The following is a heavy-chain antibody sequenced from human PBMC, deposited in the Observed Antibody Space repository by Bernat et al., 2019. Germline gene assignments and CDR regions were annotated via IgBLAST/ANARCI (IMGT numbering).Heavy chain of an antibody. Sequence: QVQLVQSGAEVKKPGASVKVSCKASGYTFTSYYMHWVRQAPGQGLEWMGIINPSGGSTSYAQKFQGRVTMTRDTSTSTVYMELSSLRSEDTAVYYCAREEKDIVLATVNFDYWGQGTLVTVSP. V-gene: IGHV1-46*01. CDR3: AREEKDIVLATVNFDY. CDR2: INPSGGST. J-gene: IGHJ4*02. D-gene: IGHD2-8*02. CDR1: GYTFTSYY.